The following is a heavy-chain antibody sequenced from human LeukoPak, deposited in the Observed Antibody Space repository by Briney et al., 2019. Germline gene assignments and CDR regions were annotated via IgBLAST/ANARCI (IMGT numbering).Heavy chain of an antibody. Sequence: ASVEVSCKVSGYTLTELSMHWVRQAPGKGLEWMGGFDPEDGETIYAQKFQGRVTMTEDTSTDTAYMELSSLRSEDTAVYYCATAVITMVRGVLGDYWGQGTLVTVSS. CDR3: ATAVITMVRGVLGDY. CDR1: GYTLTELS. D-gene: IGHD3-10*01. J-gene: IGHJ4*02. V-gene: IGHV1-24*01. CDR2: FDPEDGET.